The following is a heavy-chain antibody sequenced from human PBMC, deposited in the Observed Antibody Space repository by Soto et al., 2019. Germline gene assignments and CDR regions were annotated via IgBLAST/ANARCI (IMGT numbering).Heavy chain of an antibody. V-gene: IGHV1-8*01. CDR3: AREKTSYGRDV. Sequence: QVQLVQSGAEVKKPGASVKVSCKASGYTFTSYDIHWVRQATGQGLEWMGWMNPNSGNTGYAQKFQGSVTPTSNTSIRTAYMELSSLRSEDTAVYYGAREKTSYGRDVWGQGTTVTVSS. J-gene: IGHJ6*02. CDR2: MNPNSGNT. CDR1: GYTFTSYD.